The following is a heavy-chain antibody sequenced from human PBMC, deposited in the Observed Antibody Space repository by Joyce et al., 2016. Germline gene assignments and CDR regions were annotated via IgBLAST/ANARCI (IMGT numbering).Heavy chain of an antibody. CDR1: VFTFSNYG. CDR2: ISYDGGNE. V-gene: IGHV3-30*18. CDR3: AKTSGDPKHFDY. J-gene: IGHJ4*02. Sequence: QVQLVQSGGGVVQPGGSLRLSCAASVFTFSNYGMHWLRQTPDKGLEWLAVISYDGGNEYYRDSVRGRFTISRDNSKNTLYLQMNSLGGDDTAMYYCAKTSGDPKHFDYWGQGTLVTVSS. D-gene: IGHD5-12*01.